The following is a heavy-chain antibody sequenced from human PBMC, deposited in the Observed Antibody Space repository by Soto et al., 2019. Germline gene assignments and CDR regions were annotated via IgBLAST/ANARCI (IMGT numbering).Heavy chain of an antibody. J-gene: IGHJ6*02. D-gene: IGHD5-18*01. CDR2: INPNSGGT. CDR1: GYTFTCYY. V-gene: IGHV1-2*02. Sequence: ASVKVSCKASGYTFTCYYMHWVRQAPGQGLEWMGWINPNSGGTNYAQKFQGRVTMTKDTSISTAYMELSRLRSDDTAVYYCARDKIVEWVDTASYGMDVWGQGTTAPVSS. CDR3: ARDKIVEWVDTASYGMDV.